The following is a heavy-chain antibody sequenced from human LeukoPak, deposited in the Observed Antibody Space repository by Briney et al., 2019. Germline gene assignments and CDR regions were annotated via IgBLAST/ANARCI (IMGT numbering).Heavy chain of an antibody. J-gene: IGHJ4*02. CDR3: TRDRGTVSRDY. D-gene: IGHD3-10*01. CDR1: GFTVSSNY. V-gene: IGHV3-49*04. CDR2: IRSKAYGGTT. Sequence: GGSLRLSCAASGFTVSSNYMSWVRQAPGKGLECVGFIRSKAYGGTTEYAASVKGRFTISRDDSKSIAYLQMNSLKTEDTAVYYCTRDRGTVSRDYWGQGTLVTVSS.